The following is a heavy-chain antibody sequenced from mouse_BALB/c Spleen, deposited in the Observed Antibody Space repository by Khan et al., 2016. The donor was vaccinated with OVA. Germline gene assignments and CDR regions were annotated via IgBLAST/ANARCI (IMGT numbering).Heavy chain of an antibody. J-gene: IGHJ4*01. CDR3: ARQPCEHYNIMDY. V-gene: IGHV2-6-1*01. CDR1: GFSLTNYG. Sequence: QVQLKQSGPGLVAPSQSLSITCTISGFSLTNYGVHRVRQPPGKGLEWLVVIWSDGSPTYNSALKSRLTISKDNSKSPVFLKMNSLQTDDTAMYFSARQPCEHYNIMDYGGQGTSVTVSS. CDR2: IWSDGSP.